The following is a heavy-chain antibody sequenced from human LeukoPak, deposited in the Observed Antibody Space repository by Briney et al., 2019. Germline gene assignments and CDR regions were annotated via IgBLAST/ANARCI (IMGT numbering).Heavy chain of an antibody. J-gene: IGHJ4*02. D-gene: IGHD3-10*01. CDR2: ISYDGSNK. CDR3: ARDSRVYYGSGSSYHY. V-gene: IGHV3-30-3*01. Sequence: GGALRLSCAASGFTFSSYAMHWVRQAPGKGLEGVAVISYDGSNKYYADSVKGGFTISRENSKKTVYMKMNRRRAEETAGYYCARDSRVYYGSGSSYHYWGQGTLVTVSS. CDR1: GFTFSSYA.